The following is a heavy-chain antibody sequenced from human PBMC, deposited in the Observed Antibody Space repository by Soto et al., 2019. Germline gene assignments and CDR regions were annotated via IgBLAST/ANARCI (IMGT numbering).Heavy chain of an antibody. CDR2: INGDGTRA. CDR3: ARGGAAGRGDAIDI. Sequence: EVQLEESGGGSVQLGESLRVSCVASGFTFRNQWMHWVRQVPGKGLVWVCRINGDGTRASYADFVEGRFTISRDNGQKSDFLQLNSMGVGGPGFYHCARGGAAGRGDAIDIWGPGTTVAVSS. V-gene: IGHV3-74*01. D-gene: IGHD3-10*01. CDR1: GFTFRNQW. J-gene: IGHJ3*02.